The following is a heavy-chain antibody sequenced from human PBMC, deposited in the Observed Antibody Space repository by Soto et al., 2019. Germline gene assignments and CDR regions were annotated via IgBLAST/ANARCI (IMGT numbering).Heavy chain of an antibody. CDR2: IYSGGST. Sequence: GGSLRLSCAASGFTVSSNYMSWVRQAPGKGLEWVSVIYSGGSTYYADSVKGRFTISRHNSKNTLYLQMNSLRAEDTAMYYCARGLRITKGYYYYMDVWGKGTTVTVSS. CDR1: GFTVSSNY. V-gene: IGHV3-53*04. D-gene: IGHD3-10*01. CDR3: ARGLRITKGYYYYMDV. J-gene: IGHJ6*03.